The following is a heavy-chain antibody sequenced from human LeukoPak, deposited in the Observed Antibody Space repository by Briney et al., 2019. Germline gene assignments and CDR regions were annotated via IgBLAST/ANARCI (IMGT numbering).Heavy chain of an antibody. Sequence: GGSLRLSCAASGFTFNNYAMHWVRHAPGKGLEWVSGISWNSGNIDYADSVKGRFTISRDNAKNSLYLQMNSLRAEDTALYYCAKEGGGSCYSCFDYWGQGTLVTASS. CDR3: AKEGGGSCYSCFDY. D-gene: IGHD2-15*01. J-gene: IGHJ4*02. V-gene: IGHV3-9*01. CDR2: ISWNSGNI. CDR1: GFTFNNYA.